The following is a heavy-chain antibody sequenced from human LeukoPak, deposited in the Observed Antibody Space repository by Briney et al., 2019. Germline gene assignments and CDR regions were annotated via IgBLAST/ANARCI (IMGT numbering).Heavy chain of an antibody. CDR1: GGSISSGGYY. Sequence: PSETLSLTCTVSGGSISSGGYYWSWIRQHPGKGLEWIGYIYYSGSTYYNPSLKSRVAISVDTSKNQFSLKLSSVTAADTAVYYCARTAVGATTLYYYYYMDVWGKGTTVTVSS. J-gene: IGHJ6*03. V-gene: IGHV4-31*03. D-gene: IGHD1-26*01. CDR3: ARTAVGATTLYYYYYMDV. CDR2: IYYSGST.